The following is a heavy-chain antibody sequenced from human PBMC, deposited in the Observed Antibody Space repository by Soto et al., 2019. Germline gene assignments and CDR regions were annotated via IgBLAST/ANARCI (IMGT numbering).Heavy chain of an antibody. Sequence: QVQLRQSGPGLVKPSETLSLTCTVSGGSISTTTHYWGWIRQPPGKGLEWIGNKYYSGTPYYNPSLKSRVTISVDTSNNHFSLKLTSVSAADTAVYYCARDGGGGAFDVWGQGTMVIVSS. J-gene: IGHJ3*01. CDR3: ARDGGGGAFDV. CDR2: KYYSGTP. V-gene: IGHV4-39*02. CDR1: GGSISTTTHY. D-gene: IGHD3-16*01.